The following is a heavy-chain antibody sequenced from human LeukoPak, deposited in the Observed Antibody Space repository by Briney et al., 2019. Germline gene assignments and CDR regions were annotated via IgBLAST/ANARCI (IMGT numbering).Heavy chain of an antibody. Sequence: PGGSLRLSCAASRFTFRNYGMHWVRQAPGKGLEWVAGISFDGNKIFHSASVKDRFTISRDNSKNTLYLQMNSLRAEDTAIYYCAKEGAYATSWFSDVFNIWGQGTMVTVS. V-gene: IGHV3-30*18. CDR3: AKEGAYATSWFSDVFNI. CDR2: ISFDGNKI. D-gene: IGHD2-2*01. J-gene: IGHJ3*02. CDR1: RFTFRNYG.